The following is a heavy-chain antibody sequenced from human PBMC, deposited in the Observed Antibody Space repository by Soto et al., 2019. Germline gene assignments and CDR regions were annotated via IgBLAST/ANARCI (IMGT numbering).Heavy chain of an antibody. V-gene: IGHV2-5*02. CDR3: AHSPLYGSGSYNTYYYYYYMDV. D-gene: IGHD3-10*01. Sequence: SGPTLVNPTQTLTLTCTFSGFSLSTSGVGVGWIRQPPGKALEWLALIYWDDDKRYSPALKSRLTITKDTSINQVVLTMTNMDPVVTAIYYCAHSPLYGSGSYNTYYYYYYMDVWGKGT. J-gene: IGHJ6*03. CDR2: IYWDDDK. CDR1: GFSLSTSGVG.